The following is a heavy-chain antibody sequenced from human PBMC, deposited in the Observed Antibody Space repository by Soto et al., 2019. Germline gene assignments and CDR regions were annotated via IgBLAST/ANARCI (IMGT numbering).Heavy chain of an antibody. V-gene: IGHV1-46*01. D-gene: IGHD3-3*01. Sequence: QVQLVQSGAEVKKPGASVKVSCKASGYTFTSYYMHWVRQAPGQGLEWMGIINPSGGSTSYEQKFQGRVTMTMDTSTSRVYMELSSLRSEDTAVYYCAREGGCVAIVGVVNHVPRGYYYGMDVWGQGTTVTVSS. J-gene: IGHJ6*02. CDR3: AREGGCVAIVGVVNHVPRGYYYGMDV. CDR1: GYTFTSYY. CDR2: INPSGGST.